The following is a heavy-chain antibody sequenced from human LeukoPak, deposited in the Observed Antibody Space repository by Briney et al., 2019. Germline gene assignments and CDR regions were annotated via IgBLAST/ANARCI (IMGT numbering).Heavy chain of an antibody. CDR2: ISPNSGGT. CDR3: ARAAYYDFVYYGMDV. D-gene: IGHD3-3*01. CDR1: GYTFTGYY. J-gene: IGHJ6*02. V-gene: IGHV1-2*02. Sequence: ASVKVSCKASGYTFTGYYMHWVRQVPGQGLEWMGWISPNSGGTDYAQKFQGRVTMTRDTSISTAYMELSWLTSDDTAVYYCARAAYYDFVYYGMDVWGQGTTVTVSS.